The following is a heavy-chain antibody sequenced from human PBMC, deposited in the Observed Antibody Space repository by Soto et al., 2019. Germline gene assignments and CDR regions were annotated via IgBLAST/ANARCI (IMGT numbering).Heavy chain of an antibody. Sequence: QVQLVQSGAEVKKPESSVKVSCKAPGGTFSTYAISWVRQAPGQGLEWMGGIIPMFGTANYAQRFQDRVTITADESTNTVYMELSSLRSEETAVYFCASGIQLWLRRINNGYSGWGQGTLVTVSS. CDR2: IIPMFGTA. J-gene: IGHJ4*02. V-gene: IGHV1-69*12. CDR1: GGTFSTYA. D-gene: IGHD5-18*01. CDR3: ASGIQLWLRRINNGYSG.